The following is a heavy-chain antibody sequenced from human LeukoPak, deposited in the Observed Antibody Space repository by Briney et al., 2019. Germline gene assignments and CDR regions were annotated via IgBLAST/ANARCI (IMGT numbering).Heavy chain of an antibody. CDR3: ARDVRYSTNYYYMDV. CDR2: IYYSGNT. V-gene: IGHV4-59*01. Sequence: SETLSLICTVSGASISSYFWSWIRQPPGKGLEWIGYIYYSGNTNSNPSLKSRVTILVDTSKNQFSLRLNSVTAADTAVYYCARDVRYSTNYYYMDVWGKGTTVTVSS. J-gene: IGHJ6*03. D-gene: IGHD2/OR15-2a*01. CDR1: GASISSYF.